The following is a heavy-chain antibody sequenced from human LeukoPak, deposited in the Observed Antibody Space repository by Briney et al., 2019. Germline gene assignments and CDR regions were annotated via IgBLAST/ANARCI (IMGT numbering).Heavy chain of an antibody. CDR2: IYPGDSDT. Sequence: RGESLKISCKGSGYSFTSYWIGWVRQMPGKGLEWMGIIYPGDSDTRYSPSFQGQVTISADKSISTAYLQWSSLKASDTATYYCARHGGAPLIAVGGGVAFDIWGQGTMVTVSS. V-gene: IGHV5-51*01. D-gene: IGHD6-19*01. CDR1: GYSFTSYW. CDR3: ARHGGAPLIAVGGGVAFDI. J-gene: IGHJ3*02.